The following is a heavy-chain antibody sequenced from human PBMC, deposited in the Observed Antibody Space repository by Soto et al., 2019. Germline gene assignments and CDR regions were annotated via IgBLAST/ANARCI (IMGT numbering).Heavy chain of an antibody. CDR3: ARQYCSGGSCYYYGMDV. J-gene: IGHJ6*02. Sequence: QVQLVQSGAEVKKPGASVKVSCKASGYTFTSYAMHWVRQAPGQRLEWMGWINAGNGNTKYSQKFQGRVNITRDTSASTAYMELSSLISEDTAVYYCARQYCSGGSCYYYGMDVWGQGTTVTGSS. D-gene: IGHD2-15*01. V-gene: IGHV1-3*01. CDR2: INAGNGNT. CDR1: GYTFTSYA.